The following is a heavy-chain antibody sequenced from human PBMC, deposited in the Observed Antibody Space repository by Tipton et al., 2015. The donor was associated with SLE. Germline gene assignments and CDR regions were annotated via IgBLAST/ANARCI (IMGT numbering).Heavy chain of an antibody. CDR1: GGSISSSSYY. J-gene: IGHJ4*02. D-gene: IGHD6-13*01. Sequence: LRLSCTVSGGSISSSSYYWGWIRQPPGKGLEWIGSIYYSGSTYYNPSLKSRVTISVDTSKNQFSLKLSSVTATDTAVYYCARVFEAASGDYFDYWGQGTLVTVSS. V-gene: IGHV4-39*07. CDR2: IYYSGST. CDR3: ARVFEAASGDYFDY.